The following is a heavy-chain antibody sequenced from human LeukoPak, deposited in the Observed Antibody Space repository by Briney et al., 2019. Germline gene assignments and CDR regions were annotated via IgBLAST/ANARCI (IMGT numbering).Heavy chain of an antibody. CDR3: ARDMEEYYYDSSGYYFRWFDP. CDR1: GFTFSSYS. D-gene: IGHD3-22*01. J-gene: IGHJ5*02. CDR2: ISSSGSTI. Sequence: PGGSLRLSCAASGFTFSSYSMNWVRQAPGKGLEWVSYISSSGSTIYYADSVKGRFTISRDNAKNSLYLQMNSLRAEDTAVYYCARDMEEYYYDSSGYYFRWFDPWGQGTLVTVSS. V-gene: IGHV3-48*04.